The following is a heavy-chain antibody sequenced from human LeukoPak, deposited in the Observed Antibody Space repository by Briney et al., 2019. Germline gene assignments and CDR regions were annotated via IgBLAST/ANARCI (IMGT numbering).Heavy chain of an antibody. CDR3: ARVEQQLVMGGWFDP. V-gene: IGHV4-59*01. J-gene: IGHJ5*02. CDR2: IYYSGST. CDR1: GGSISSYY. Sequence: PSETLSLTCTVSGGSISSYYWSWIRQPPGKGLEGIGYIYYSGSTNYNPSLKSRVTISVDTSKNQLSLKLSSVTAADTAVYSCARVEQQLVMGGWFDPWGQGTLVTVSS. D-gene: IGHD6-13*01.